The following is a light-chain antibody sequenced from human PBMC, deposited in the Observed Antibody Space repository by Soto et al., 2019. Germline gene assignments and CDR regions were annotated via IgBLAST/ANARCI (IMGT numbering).Light chain of an antibody. Sequence: EIVLTQSPATLSLSPGERATLSCRASQSVSSYLAWNQQKPGQAPRLLIYDASNRATGIPARFSGSGSGTDFTLTISSLEPEDFAVYYCQQRSNWPRWTFGQGTKVEIK. V-gene: IGKV3-11*01. CDR2: DAS. CDR1: QSVSSY. CDR3: QQRSNWPRWT. J-gene: IGKJ1*01.